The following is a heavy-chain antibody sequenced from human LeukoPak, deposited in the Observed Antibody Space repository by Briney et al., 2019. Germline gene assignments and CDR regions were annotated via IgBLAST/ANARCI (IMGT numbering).Heavy chain of an antibody. J-gene: IGHJ4*02. CDR1: GFTFSTYW. V-gene: IGHV3-7*01. CDR3: ASRIVGTPDYFDY. CDR2: IKQDGSEK. D-gene: IGHD1-26*01. Sequence: GGSLRLSCAAPGFTFSTYWMSWVRQAPGKGLEWVANIKQDGSEKYYVDSVKGRFTISRDNAKNSLYLQFNSLRVEDTAVYYCASRIVGTPDYFDYWGQGTLVTVSS.